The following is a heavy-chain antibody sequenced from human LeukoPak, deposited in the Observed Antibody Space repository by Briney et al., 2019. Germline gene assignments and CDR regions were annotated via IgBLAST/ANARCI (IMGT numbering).Heavy chain of an antibody. CDR2: IYSGGGT. V-gene: IGHV3-66*01. D-gene: IGHD3-22*01. CDR3: ARWQVNNHYYHSNTGFDY. CDR1: GFTVSSNY. Sequence: GGSLRLSCAASGFTVSSNYMSWVRQAPGKGLEWVSVIYSGGGTYYADSVKGRFTISRDNSKNTLFLQMNSLRAEDTAVYYCARWQVNNHYYHSNTGFDYWGQGTLVTVSS. J-gene: IGHJ4*02.